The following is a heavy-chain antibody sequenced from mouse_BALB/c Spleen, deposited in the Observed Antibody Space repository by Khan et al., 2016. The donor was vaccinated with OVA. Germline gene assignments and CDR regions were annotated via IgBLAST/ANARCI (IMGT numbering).Heavy chain of an antibody. Sequence: QVQLKESGPGLAAPSQSLSITCTVSGFSLTSYGVGWVRQPPGKGLEWLGVIWGDGSTNYHSALISRLSISTDNSTSQVFLKLNSLQTDDKAMYYCAVYYYGRGGFAYWGQGTLVTVSA. J-gene: IGHJ3*01. CDR2: IWGDGST. D-gene: IGHD1-1*01. V-gene: IGHV2-3*01. CDR1: GFSLTSYG. CDR3: AVYYYGRGGFAY.